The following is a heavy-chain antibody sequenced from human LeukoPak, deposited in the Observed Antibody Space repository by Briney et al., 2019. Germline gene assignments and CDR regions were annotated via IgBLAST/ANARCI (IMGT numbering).Heavy chain of an antibody. Sequence: GGSLRLSCAASGFTFSSYNMNWVRQAPGKGLEWLSYITTSSSTIYYADSVKGRFTISRDNAKNTLYLQMNSLRAEDTAVYYCAKVRSIAAAEAIDYWGQGTLVTVSS. D-gene: IGHD6-13*01. J-gene: IGHJ4*02. V-gene: IGHV3-48*04. CDR1: GFTFSSYN. CDR3: AKVRSIAAAEAIDY. CDR2: ITTSSSTI.